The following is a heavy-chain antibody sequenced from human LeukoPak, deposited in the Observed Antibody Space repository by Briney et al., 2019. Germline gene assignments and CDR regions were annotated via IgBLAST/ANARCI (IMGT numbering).Heavy chain of an antibody. CDR2: IYYSEST. CDR1: GGSINSGDYF. Sequence: SQTLSLTCTVSGGSINSGDYFWSCIRPHPGKGLEWIVYIYYSESTHYNPSLKTRITISVDTSKNEFSLKLSSVTAADTAVYYCARAVPVTMTDPFDRWGQGALVTVSS. CDR3: ARAVPVTMTDPFDR. D-gene: IGHD3-22*01. V-gene: IGHV4-31*03. J-gene: IGHJ3*01.